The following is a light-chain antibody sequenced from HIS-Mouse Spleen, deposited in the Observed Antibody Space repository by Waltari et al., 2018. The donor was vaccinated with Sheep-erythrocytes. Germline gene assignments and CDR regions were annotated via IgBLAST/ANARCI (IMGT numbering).Light chain of an antibody. CDR1: SSNIGSNY. Sequence: QSVLTQPPSASGTPGQRVTISCSGSSSNIGSNYVYWYQQLPVTAPKLLTYRNNQRPSGVPDRFSGSKSGTSASLAISGLRSEDEADYYCAAWDDSLSGWVFGGGTKLTVL. J-gene: IGLJ3*02. CDR2: RNN. V-gene: IGLV1-47*01. CDR3: AAWDDSLSGWV.